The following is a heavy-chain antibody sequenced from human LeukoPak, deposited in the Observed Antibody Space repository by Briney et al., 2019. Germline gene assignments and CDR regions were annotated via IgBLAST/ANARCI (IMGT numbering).Heavy chain of an antibody. CDR3: ARDDRYYYGSGSYYKEDYYYYYGMDV. V-gene: IGHV1-2*02. CDR2: INPNSGGT. D-gene: IGHD3-10*01. Sequence: ASVKVSCKASGYTFTGYYMHWVRQAPGQGLEWMGWINPNSGGTNYAKKFQGRVTMTRDTSISTAYMELSSLRSEDTAVYYCARDDRYYYGSGSYYKEDYYYYYGMDVWGKGTTVTVSS. J-gene: IGHJ6*04. CDR1: GYTFTGYY.